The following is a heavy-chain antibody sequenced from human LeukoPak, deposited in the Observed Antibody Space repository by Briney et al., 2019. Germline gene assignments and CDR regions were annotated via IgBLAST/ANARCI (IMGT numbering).Heavy chain of an antibody. Sequence: SETLSLTCTVSGYSISSGYYWGWIRQPPGKGLEWIGSIYHSGSTYYNPSLKSRVTISVDTSKNQFSLKLSSVTAADTAVYYCARDCKYYDFWSGYWNAFDIWGQRTMVTVSS. CDR1: GYSISSGYY. J-gene: IGHJ3*02. D-gene: IGHD3-3*01. CDR3: ARDCKYYDFWSGYWNAFDI. V-gene: IGHV4-38-2*02. CDR2: IYHSGST.